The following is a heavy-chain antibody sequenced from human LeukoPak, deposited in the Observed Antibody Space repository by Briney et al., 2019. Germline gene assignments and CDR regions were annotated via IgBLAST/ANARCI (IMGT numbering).Heavy chain of an antibody. J-gene: IGHJ4*02. V-gene: IGHV1-18*01. D-gene: IGHD3-3*01. CDR3: ARDYDFWSGYYTGDY. Sequence: ASVKVSCKASGYTFTSYGISWVRQAPGQGLEWMGWISAYNGNTNYAQKLQGRVTMTTDTSTSTAYMELRSLRSDGTAVYYCARDYDFWSGYYTGDYWGQGTLVTVSS. CDR2: ISAYNGNT. CDR1: GYTFTSYG.